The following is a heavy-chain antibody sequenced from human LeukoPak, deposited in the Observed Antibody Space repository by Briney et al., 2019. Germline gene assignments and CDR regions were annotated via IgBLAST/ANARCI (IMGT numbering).Heavy chain of an antibody. CDR2: ISGSGGST. Sequence: PGGSLRLSCAASGFTFSSYAMSWVRQAPGKGLEWVSAISGSGGSTYYADSVKGRFTISRDNSKNTLYLQMNSLRAEDTAVYYCAKFDELRFLGWLFGPFDYWGQGTLVTVSS. CDR1: GFTFSSYA. V-gene: IGHV3-23*01. CDR3: AKFDELRFLGWLFGPFDY. J-gene: IGHJ4*02. D-gene: IGHD3-3*01.